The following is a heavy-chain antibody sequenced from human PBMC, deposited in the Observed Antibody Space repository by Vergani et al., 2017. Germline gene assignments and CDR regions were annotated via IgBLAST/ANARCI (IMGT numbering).Heavy chain of an antibody. CDR2: INWNSDSI. Sequence: EVQLVESGGGLVQPGRSLRLSCAASGFTFDDYAMHWVRQAPGKGLEWVSGINWNSDSIAYADSVKGRSTISRDNAKNSLYLQMNSLRAEDTALYYCVKDIAASGNYWYFDLWGRGTLVTVSS. CDR3: VKDIAASGNYWYFDL. CDR1: GFTFDDYA. D-gene: IGHD6-13*01. J-gene: IGHJ2*01. V-gene: IGHV3-9*01.